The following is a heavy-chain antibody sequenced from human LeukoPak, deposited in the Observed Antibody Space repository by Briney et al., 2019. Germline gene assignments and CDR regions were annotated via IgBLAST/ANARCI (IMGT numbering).Heavy chain of an antibody. J-gene: IGHJ1*01. CDR3: ARVTYSSGWYNFQH. V-gene: IGHV4-34*01. CDR2: INHSGST. Sequence: PSETLSLTCAVYGGSFSGYYWGWIRQPPGKGLEWIGEINHSGSTYYNPSLKSRVTISVDTSKNQFSLKLSSVTAADTAVYYCARVTYSSGWYNFQHWAQGTLVTVSS. D-gene: IGHD6-19*01. CDR1: GGSFSGYY.